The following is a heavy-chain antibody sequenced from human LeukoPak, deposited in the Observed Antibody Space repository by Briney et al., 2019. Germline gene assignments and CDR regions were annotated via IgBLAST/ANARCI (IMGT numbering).Heavy chain of an antibody. CDR3: AREYSSFDAFDI. CDR1: GGSISSYY. J-gene: IGHJ3*02. D-gene: IGHD6-6*01. Sequence: PSETLSLTCTVSGGSISSYYWGWIRQPPGKGLEWIGYIYYSGSTNYNPSLKSRVTISVDTSKNQFSLKLSSVTAADTAVYYCAREYSSFDAFDIWGQGTMVTVSS. CDR2: IYYSGST. V-gene: IGHV4-59*01.